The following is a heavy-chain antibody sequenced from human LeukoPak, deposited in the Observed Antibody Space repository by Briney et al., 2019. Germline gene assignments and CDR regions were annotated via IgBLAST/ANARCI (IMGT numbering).Heavy chain of an antibody. Sequence: GASVKVSCKASGYTFTAYHMHWVRQAPGQGLEWMGWINPNSDGTNYAQKFQGRVTMTRDTSISTAYMELSRLRSDDTAVYYCARDKKGELLDYWGQGTLVTVSS. CDR1: GYTFTAYH. D-gene: IGHD2-15*01. V-gene: IGHV1-2*02. CDR3: ARDKKGELLDY. J-gene: IGHJ4*02. CDR2: INPNSDGT.